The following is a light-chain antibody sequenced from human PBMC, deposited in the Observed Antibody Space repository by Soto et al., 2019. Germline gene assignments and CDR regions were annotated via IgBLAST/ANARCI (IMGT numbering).Light chain of an antibody. CDR1: SSDVGYYDY. V-gene: IGLV2-8*01. J-gene: IGLJ1*01. CDR2: EVT. CDR3: SLYVRRNTFA. Sequence: QTVLTQPRSACVCRGQLVTISCTGTSSDVGYYDYVSWYQQDPGKAPKLVIYEVTNRPSGIPDRVSASKSGNTASLTVSGLRAEYEADYYFSLYVRRNTFAFGCGSTVIFL.